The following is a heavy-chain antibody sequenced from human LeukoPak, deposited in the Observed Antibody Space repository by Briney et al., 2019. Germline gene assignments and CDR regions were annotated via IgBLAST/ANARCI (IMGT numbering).Heavy chain of an antibody. CDR1: GSSVSSIDW. Sequence: KPSETLSLTCAVSGSSVSSIDWWSWVRQPPGKGLEWIAEIYHNGNTNYNPSLKSRVTISMDKSTNQVSLRLTSLTAADTAVYYCARAPPGGALDIWGQGTTVTVSS. CDR2: IYHNGNT. CDR3: ARAPPGGALDI. V-gene: IGHV4/OR15-8*02. J-gene: IGHJ3*02. D-gene: IGHD4-23*01.